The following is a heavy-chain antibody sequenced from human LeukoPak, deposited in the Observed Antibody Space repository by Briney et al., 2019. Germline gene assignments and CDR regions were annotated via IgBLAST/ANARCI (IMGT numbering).Heavy chain of an antibody. Sequence: GGSLRLSCAASGFTFSSYSMNWVRQAPGKGLEWVSFISSSRSYIYYADSVKGRLTISRDNAKNSLYLQMNSLRAEDTGVYYCAKDLSSGSRRAYWGQGTLVTVSS. CDR1: GFTFSSYS. V-gene: IGHV3-21*01. J-gene: IGHJ4*02. D-gene: IGHD6-19*01. CDR3: AKDLSSGSRRAY. CDR2: ISSSRSYI.